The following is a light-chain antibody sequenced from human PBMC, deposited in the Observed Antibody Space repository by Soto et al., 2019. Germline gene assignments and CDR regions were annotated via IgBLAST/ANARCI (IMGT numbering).Light chain of an antibody. CDR2: GAS. Sequence: EIVLTQSPGTLSLSPGERATLPCRASQSVSSSYLAWYQQKHGQASRLLIYGASSRPTDIPDRFSGSGSGTDFSLTISRLEREDVEVYYCQQYGSSRTFGQGTKVEIK. J-gene: IGKJ1*01. CDR3: QQYGSSRT. CDR1: QSVSSSY. V-gene: IGKV3-20*01.